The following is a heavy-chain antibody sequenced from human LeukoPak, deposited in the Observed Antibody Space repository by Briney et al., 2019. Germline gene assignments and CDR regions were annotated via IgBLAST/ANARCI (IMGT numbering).Heavy chain of an antibody. CDR2: MNPNSGNT. J-gene: IGHJ4*02. CDR1: GYTCTSYD. V-gene: IGHV1-8*01. CDR3: ARAGYSSGWYEEGFDY. Sequence: ASVTVSCKASGYTCTSYDINWVRQATGQGLEWMGWMNPNSGNTGYAQKFQGRVTMTRNTSISTAYMELSSLRSEDTAVYYCARAGYSSGWYEEGFDYWGQGTLVTVSS. D-gene: IGHD6-19*01.